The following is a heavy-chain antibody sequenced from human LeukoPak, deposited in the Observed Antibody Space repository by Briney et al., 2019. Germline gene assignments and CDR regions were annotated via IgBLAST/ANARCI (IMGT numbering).Heavy chain of an antibody. D-gene: IGHD2-15*01. V-gene: IGHV3-74*01. CDR3: ARDVGHIIDY. J-gene: IGHJ4*02. CDR1: GFTFSNYW. CDR2: INRDGSST. Sequence: GGSLRLSCAASGFTFSNYWMHWVRQAPGKGLVWVSRINRDGSSTSYADSVKGRFTISRDNAKNTLHLQMNSLRAEDTAVYYCARDVGHIIDYWGQGTLVTVSS.